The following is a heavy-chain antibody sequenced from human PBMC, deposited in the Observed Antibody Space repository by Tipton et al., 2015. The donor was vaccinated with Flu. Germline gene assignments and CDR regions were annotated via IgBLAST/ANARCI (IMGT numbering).Heavy chain of an antibody. CDR1: GFTFSLYW. D-gene: IGHD2-21*01. V-gene: IGHV3-7*03. CDR2: IKQDGSEK. Sequence: QLVQSGGGLVQPGGSLRLSCAASGFTFSLYWMTWVRRAPGKGLEWVANIKQDGSEKYYADSVKGRFTISRDNAKNSLYLHMNSLRGGDTADYYCARMPVWLGYSFDIWGRGTTVTVSS. J-gene: IGHJ3*02. CDR3: ARMPVWLGYSFDI.